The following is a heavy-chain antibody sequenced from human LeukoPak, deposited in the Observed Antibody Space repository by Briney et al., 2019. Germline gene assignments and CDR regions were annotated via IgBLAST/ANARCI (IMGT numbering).Heavy chain of an antibody. Sequence: GGSLRLSCAASGFTFSSYSMNWVRQAPGKGLEWVSSISSSSSYIYYADSVKGRFTISRDNAKNSLYLQMNSLRAEDTAVCYCARDHGAILYYGMDVWGQGTTVTVSS. CDR2: ISSSSSYI. V-gene: IGHV3-21*01. D-gene: IGHD4-17*01. J-gene: IGHJ6*02. CDR1: GFTFSSYS. CDR3: ARDHGAILYYGMDV.